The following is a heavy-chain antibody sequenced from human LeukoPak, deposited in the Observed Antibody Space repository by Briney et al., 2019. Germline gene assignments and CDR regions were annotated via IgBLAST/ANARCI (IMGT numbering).Heavy chain of an antibody. CDR2: ISPDGSGT. CDR3: TRAGLMGAADY. J-gene: IGHJ4*02. CDR1: GFTFSSYW. D-gene: IGHD1-26*01. V-gene: IGHV3-74*01. Sequence: GGSLRLSCAASGFTFSSYWMHWVRQAPGKGLEWVSHISPDGSGTTYADSVKGRFTISRDNAKNTLYLQMNNLRVEDTAVYYCTRAGLMGAADYWGQGTLVTVSS.